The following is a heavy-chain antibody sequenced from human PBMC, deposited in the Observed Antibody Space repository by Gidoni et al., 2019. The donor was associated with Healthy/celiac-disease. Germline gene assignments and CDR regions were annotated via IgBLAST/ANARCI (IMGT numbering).Heavy chain of an antibody. J-gene: IGHJ4*02. CDR1: GFTFSSYA. Sequence: EVQLLESGGGLVQPGGSLRLSCAASGFTFSSYAMSWVRQAPGKGLGWVAAICGSGGSTYYADSVKGRFTISRDNSKNTLYLQMNSLRAEDTAVYYCAKEGQTRFLEWLLPSMIDYWGQGTLVTVSS. D-gene: IGHD3-3*01. CDR2: ICGSGGST. CDR3: AKEGQTRFLEWLLPSMIDY. V-gene: IGHV3-23*01.